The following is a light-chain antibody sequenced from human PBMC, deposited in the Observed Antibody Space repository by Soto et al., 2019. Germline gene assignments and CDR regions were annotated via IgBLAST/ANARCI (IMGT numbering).Light chain of an antibody. J-gene: IGKJ1*01. CDR3: QQYGGSPRT. V-gene: IGKV3-20*01. CDR2: GAS. CDR1: QSVSGSY. Sequence: EIVLTQSPGNLSLSPGERATLSCRASQSVSGSYLAWYQQQPGQAPRLLIFGASTRATGIPDRFSGSGSGTDFTLTISRLEPEDFAVYFCQQYGGSPRTFGQGTKV.